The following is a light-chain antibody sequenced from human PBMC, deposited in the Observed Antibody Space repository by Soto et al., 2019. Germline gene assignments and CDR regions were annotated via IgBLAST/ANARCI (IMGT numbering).Light chain of an antibody. CDR3: AVCDNSLSGWL. J-gene: IGLJ3*02. CDR2: STD. V-gene: IGLV1-47*02. CDR1: NSNIGRDF. Sequence: QSVVTQPPSASGTPGQRGTISCSGSNSNIGRDFVSWYQQLPGAAPKLLSYSTDQRPSGVPARFSGYKSGTSASLAISGLRSEDEADYDCAVCDNSLSGWLFGGGTKLTVL.